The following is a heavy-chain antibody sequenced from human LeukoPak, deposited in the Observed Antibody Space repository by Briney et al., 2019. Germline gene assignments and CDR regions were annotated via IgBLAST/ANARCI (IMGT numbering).Heavy chain of an antibody. CDR3: ARDQSGSYYGY. CDR1: GFXVSSNY. Sequence: GGSLRLSCAASGFXVSSNYMSWVRQAPGKGLEWVSVIYSDGSTYYADSVKGRFTISRDNSKNTLYLQMNSLRAEDTAVYYCARDQSGSYYGYWGQGTLVTVSS. CDR2: IYSDGST. J-gene: IGHJ4*02. V-gene: IGHV3-66*01. D-gene: IGHD1-26*01.